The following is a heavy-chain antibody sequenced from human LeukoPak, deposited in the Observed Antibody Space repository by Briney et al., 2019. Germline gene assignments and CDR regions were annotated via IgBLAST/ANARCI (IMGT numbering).Heavy chain of an antibody. D-gene: IGHD6-13*01. CDR2: IWYDGGNK. Sequence: GGSLRLPCAASGFTFSSYGMHWVRQAPGKGLEWVAVIWYDGGNKYYADSVKGRFTTSRDNSKNTLYLQMNSLRAGDTAVYYCARAGRKGYSSSWVDYWGQGTLVTVSS. CDR3: ARAGRKGYSSSWVDY. CDR1: GFTFSSYG. J-gene: IGHJ4*02. V-gene: IGHV3-33*01.